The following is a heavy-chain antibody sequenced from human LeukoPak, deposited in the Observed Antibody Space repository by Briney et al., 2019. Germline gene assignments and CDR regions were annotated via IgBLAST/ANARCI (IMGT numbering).Heavy chain of an antibody. D-gene: IGHD6-13*01. CDR1: GYTFPGYY. CDR3: ARDIWVGIAAAPAY. J-gene: IGHJ4*02. CDR2: INPNSRGT. V-gene: IGHV1-2*02. Sequence: GASVKVSCKASGYTFPGYYMHWVRQAPGQGLDWMGWINPNSRGTNYAQKFPGRVTRTRDTSISTAYMELSRLRADDTAVYYCARDIWVGIAAAPAYWGQGTLVTVSS.